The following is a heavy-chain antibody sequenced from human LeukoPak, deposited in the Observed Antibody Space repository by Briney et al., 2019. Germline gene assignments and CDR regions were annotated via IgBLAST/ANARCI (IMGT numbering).Heavy chain of an antibody. CDR3: ARNMVRGGDAFDI. V-gene: IGHV3-21*01. CDR2: ISSSSSYI. J-gene: IGHJ3*02. Sequence: GGSLRLSCAASGFTFSSYSMNWVRQAPGKGLEWVSSISSSSSYIYYAVSVKGRFTISRDNAKNSLYLQMNSLRAEDTAVYYCARNMVRGGDAFDIWGQGTMVTVSS. CDR1: GFTFSSYS. D-gene: IGHD3-10*01.